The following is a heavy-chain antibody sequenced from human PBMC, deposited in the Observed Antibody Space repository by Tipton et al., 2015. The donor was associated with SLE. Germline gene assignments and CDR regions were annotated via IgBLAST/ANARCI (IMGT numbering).Heavy chain of an antibody. J-gene: IGHJ4*02. Sequence: TLSLTCTVSGVSVSRHYWSWIRQPPGKELEGIGYIYYSGTTNYNPSLQSRVTISVNTCKNQFSLKLNTGTAADTAVYYCARSQDMITFGGIPRYWGQGTLITVSS. CDR2: IYYSGTT. V-gene: IGHV4-59*02. CDR1: GVSVSRHY. CDR3: ARSQDMITFGGIPRY. D-gene: IGHD3-16*01.